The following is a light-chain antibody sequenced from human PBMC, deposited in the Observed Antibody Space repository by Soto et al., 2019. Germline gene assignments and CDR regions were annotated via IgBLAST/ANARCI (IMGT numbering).Light chain of an antibody. J-gene: IGKJ4*01. CDR2: GAS. CDR3: QHYNNWPLT. CDR1: QRVTND. V-gene: IGKV3-15*01. Sequence: EIVMTQSPATLSVSPGERVTLSCRASQRVTNDFAWYQQKPGQPPRLLIYGASTSATCIPARFSGSGSGTEFTLTISSLQSEDFAVYYCQHYNNWPLTFGGGTKVEIK.